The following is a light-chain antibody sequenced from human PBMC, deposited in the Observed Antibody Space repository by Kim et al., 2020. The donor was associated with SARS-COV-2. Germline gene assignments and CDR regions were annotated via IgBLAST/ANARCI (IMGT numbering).Light chain of an antibody. CDR1: KLGDKY. V-gene: IGLV3-1*01. CDR2: QDT. J-gene: IGLJ1*01. CDR3: QAWDSSTSYV. Sequence: SAGQTASTTCSGDKLGDKYSCWYQQKSGQSPVLVIYQDTKRPSGIPERFSGSNSGNTATLTISETQAMDEADYYCQAWDSSTSYVFGTGTKVTVL.